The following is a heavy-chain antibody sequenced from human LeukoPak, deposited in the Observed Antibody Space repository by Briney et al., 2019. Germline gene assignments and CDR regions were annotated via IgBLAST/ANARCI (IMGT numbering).Heavy chain of an antibody. V-gene: IGHV3-7*01. CDR3: ARDPEMATIPSFDY. Sequence: GGSLRLSCAASGFTFSSYWMSWVRQAPGKGLEWVANIKQDGTERYYVDSVKGRFTISRDNAKNSLYLQMSSLRAEDTAVYYCARDPEMATIPSFDYWGQGTLVTVSS. D-gene: IGHD5-24*01. CDR2: IKQDGTER. CDR1: GFTFSSYW. J-gene: IGHJ4*02.